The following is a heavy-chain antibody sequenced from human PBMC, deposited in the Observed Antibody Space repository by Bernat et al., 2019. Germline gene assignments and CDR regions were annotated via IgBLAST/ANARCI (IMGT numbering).Heavy chain of an antibody. J-gene: IGHJ5*02. CDR2: IKSNTDGEKT. CDR1: GFTFSNAW. Sequence: EVQLVESGGGLVKPGGSLRLSCAASGFTFSNAWMNWVRQAPGKGLEWVGRIKSNTDGEKTDHAAPVKGRFTISRDDSKNTLYLQMNSLKTEDTAVYYCVWGWLQGTAWGQGTLVTVSS. D-gene: IGHD5-24*01. CDR3: VWGWLQGTA. V-gene: IGHV3-15*07.